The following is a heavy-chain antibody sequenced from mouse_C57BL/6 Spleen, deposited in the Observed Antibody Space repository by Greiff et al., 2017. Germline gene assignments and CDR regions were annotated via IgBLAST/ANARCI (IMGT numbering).Heavy chain of an antibody. Sequence: VMLVESGPGLVQPSQSLSITCTVSGFSLTSYGVHWVRQSPGKGLEWLGVIWSGGSTDYNAAFISRLSISKDNSKSQVFFKMNSLQADDTAIYYCARVYDYEDYAMDYWGQGTSVTVSS. V-gene: IGHV2-2*01. CDR3: ARVYDYEDYAMDY. J-gene: IGHJ4*01. D-gene: IGHD2-4*01. CDR2: IWSGGST. CDR1: GFSLTSYG.